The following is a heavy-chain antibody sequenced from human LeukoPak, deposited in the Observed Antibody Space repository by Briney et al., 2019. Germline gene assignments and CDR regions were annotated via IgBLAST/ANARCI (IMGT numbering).Heavy chain of an antibody. Sequence: SETLSLTCTVSGASISSSSYYWGWIRQPPGKGLEWIGYIYYSGSTNYNPSLKSRVTISVDTSKNQFSLKLSSVTAADTAVYYCASMGRGKVAAAGNWGQGTLVTVSS. J-gene: IGHJ4*02. CDR2: IYYSGST. D-gene: IGHD6-13*01. CDR1: GASISSSSYY. V-gene: IGHV4-39*01. CDR3: ASMGRGKVAAAGN.